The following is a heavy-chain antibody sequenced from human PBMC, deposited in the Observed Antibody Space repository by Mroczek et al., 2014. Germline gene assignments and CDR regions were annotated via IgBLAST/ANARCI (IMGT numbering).Heavy chain of an antibody. D-gene: IGHD2-2*02. Sequence: QVQLVQSGPGLVKPSQTLSLTCTVSGGSISSGGYYWSWIRQHPGKGLEWIGYIYYSGSTYYNPSLKSRVTISVDTSKNQFSLKLSSVTAADTAVYYCARDKGWVVPAAIRRGQGWFDPWGQGTLVTVSS. CDR3: ARDKGWVVPAAIRRGQGWFDP. CDR2: IYYSGST. V-gene: IGHV4-31*03. J-gene: IGHJ5*02. CDR1: GGSISSGGYY.